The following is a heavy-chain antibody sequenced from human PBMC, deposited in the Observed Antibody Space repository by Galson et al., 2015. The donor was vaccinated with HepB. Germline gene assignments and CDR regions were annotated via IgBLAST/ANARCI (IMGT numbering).Heavy chain of an antibody. Sequence: SVKVSCKVSGYTLTELSMHWVRQAPGKGLEWMGGFDPEDGETTYAQKFQGRVTMTEDTYTDTAYMELSSLRSEDTAVYYCATSSDIVAVPAAIGRAFDIWGQGTMVTVSS. J-gene: IGHJ3*02. V-gene: IGHV1-24*01. CDR2: FDPEDGET. CDR3: ATSSDIVAVPAAIGRAFDI. CDR1: GYTLTELS. D-gene: IGHD2-2*02.